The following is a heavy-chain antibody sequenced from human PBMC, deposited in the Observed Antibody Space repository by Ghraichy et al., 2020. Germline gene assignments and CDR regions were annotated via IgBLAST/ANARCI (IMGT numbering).Heavy chain of an antibody. CDR3: ATVVVVAATKNWFDP. J-gene: IGHJ5*02. D-gene: IGHD2-15*01. CDR1: GYTLTELS. CDR2: FDPEDGET. V-gene: IGHV1-24*01. Sequence: ASVKVSCKVSGYTLTELSMHWVRQAPGKGLEWMGGFDPEDGETIYAQKFQGRVTMTEDTSTDTAYMELSSLRSEDTAVYYCATVVVVAATKNWFDPWGQGTLVTVSS.